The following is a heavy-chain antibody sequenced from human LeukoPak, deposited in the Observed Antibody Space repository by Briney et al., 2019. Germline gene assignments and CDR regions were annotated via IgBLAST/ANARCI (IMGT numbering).Heavy chain of an antibody. CDR1: GFTFSSYW. Sequence: GGSLRLSCAASGFTFSSYWMSWVRQAPGKGLEWVANKKQDGSEKYYVDSVKGRFTISRDNAKNSLYLQMNSLRAEDTAVYYCARARYNWNDEYFDYWGQGTLVTVSS. D-gene: IGHD1-1*01. CDR3: ARARYNWNDEYFDY. V-gene: IGHV3-7*01. CDR2: KKQDGSEK. J-gene: IGHJ4*02.